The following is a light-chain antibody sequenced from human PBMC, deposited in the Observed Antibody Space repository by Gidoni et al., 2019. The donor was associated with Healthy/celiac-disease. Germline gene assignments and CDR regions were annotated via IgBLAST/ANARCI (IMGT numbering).Light chain of an antibody. Sequence: DIVMTQSPLSLPVTPGEPASISCRSSQSLLHSNGYNYLDWYLQKPGQSPQLLIYLGSNRASGVPDRVGGSGSGTDFTLKISRVEAEDVGVYYCMQALQTPRTFGQGTRWKSN. CDR3: MQALQTPRT. V-gene: IGKV2-28*01. CDR2: LGS. J-gene: IGKJ1*01. CDR1: QSLLHSNGYNY.